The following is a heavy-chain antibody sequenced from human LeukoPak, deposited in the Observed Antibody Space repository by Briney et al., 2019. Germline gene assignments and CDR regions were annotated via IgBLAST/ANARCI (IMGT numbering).Heavy chain of an antibody. V-gene: IGHV3-30-3*01. D-gene: IGHD6-19*01. CDR1: GFTFSSYA. CDR3: ARDESPIAVACGPGANDY. Sequence: GGSLRLSCAASGFTFSSYAMHWVRQAPGKGLEWVAVISYDGSNKYYADSVKGRFTISRDNSKNTLYLQMNSLRAEDTAVYYCARDESPIAVACGPGANDYWGQGTLVTVSS. CDR2: ISYDGSNK. J-gene: IGHJ4*02.